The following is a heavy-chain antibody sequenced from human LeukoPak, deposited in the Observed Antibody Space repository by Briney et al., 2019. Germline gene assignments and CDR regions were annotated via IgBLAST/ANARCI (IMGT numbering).Heavy chain of an antibody. CDR1: GGSISSYY. CDR3: ARFTPQGYGWGGYNRFDP. CDR2: IYYSGST. J-gene: IGHJ5*02. Sequence: SETLSLTCTVSGGSISSYYWNWIRQPPGKGLEWIGYIYYSGSTNYNPSLKSRVTISLDTSKSQFSLNLTSVTAADTAVYYCARFTPQGYGWGGYNRFDPWGQGTLVTVSS. V-gene: IGHV4-59*01. D-gene: IGHD3-16*01.